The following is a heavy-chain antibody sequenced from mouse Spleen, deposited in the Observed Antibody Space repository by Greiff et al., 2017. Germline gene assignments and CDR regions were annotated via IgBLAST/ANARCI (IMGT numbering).Heavy chain of an antibody. CDR2: ISSGSSTI. CDR3: AREEGNYGYAMDY. D-gene: IGHD2-1*01. J-gene: IGHJ4*01. CDR1: GFTFSDYG. V-gene: IGHV5-17*01. Sequence: EVKLVESGGGLVKPGGSLKLSCAASGFTFSDYGMHWVRQAPEKGLEWVAYISSGSSTIYYADTVKGRFTISRDNAKNTLFLQMTSLRSEDTAMYYCAREEGNYGYAMDYWGQGTSVTVSS.